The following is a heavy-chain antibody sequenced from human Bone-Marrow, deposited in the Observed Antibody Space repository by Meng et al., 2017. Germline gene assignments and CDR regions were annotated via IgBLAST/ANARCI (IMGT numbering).Heavy chain of an antibody. CDR2: TYYRSKWYN. CDR3: ARDLSGRFHQ. J-gene: IGHJ5*02. D-gene: IGHD1-26*01. CDR1: GDSVPSNSAA. V-gene: IGHV6-1*01. Sequence: VPPQQSGPGRVNPAQTLSLPCDISGDSVPSNSAAWNWIRQSPSGGLEWLGRTYYRSKWYNDYAVSVRSRITINPDTSKNQFSLQLNSVTPEDTAVYYCARDLSGRFHQWGQGTLVTVSS.